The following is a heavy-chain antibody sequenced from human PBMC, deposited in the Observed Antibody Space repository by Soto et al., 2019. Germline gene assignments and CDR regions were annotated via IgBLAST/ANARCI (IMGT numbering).Heavy chain of an antibody. J-gene: IGHJ6*02. Sequence: ASVKVSCKVSGYTLTELSMHWVRQAPGKGLEWMGGFDPEDGETIYAQKFQGRVTMTEDTSTDTAYMELSSLRSEDTAVYYCATISIFENYYYYGMDVWGQGTTVTVSS. CDR3: ATISIFENYYYYGMDV. V-gene: IGHV1-24*01. CDR1: GYTLTELS. D-gene: IGHD3-3*01. CDR2: FDPEDGET.